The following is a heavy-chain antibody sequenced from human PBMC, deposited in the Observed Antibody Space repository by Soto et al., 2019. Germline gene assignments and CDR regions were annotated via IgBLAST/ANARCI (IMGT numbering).Heavy chain of an antibody. CDR1: GGSISSSNW. Sequence: QVQLQESGPGLVKPSGTLSLPCAVSGGSISSSNWWSWVRQPPGKGLEWIGEIYPSGSTNYNPSLKSRVTISVDKSKNQFSLKLSSVTAADTAVYYCARRTFPSLGRQGGRAFDIWGQGTMVTGSS. CDR3: ARRTFPSLGRQGGRAFDI. D-gene: IGHD3-16*01. CDR2: IYPSGST. V-gene: IGHV4-4*02. J-gene: IGHJ3*02.